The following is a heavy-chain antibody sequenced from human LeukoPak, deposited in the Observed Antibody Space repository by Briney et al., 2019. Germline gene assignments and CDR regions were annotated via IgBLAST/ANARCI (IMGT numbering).Heavy chain of an antibody. V-gene: IGHV1-18*01. CDR3: ARDKLEVLMRPGNWFDP. D-gene: IGHD1-7*01. CDR1: GYTFTSYG. CDR2: ISAYNGNT. Sequence: ASVKVSCKPSGYTFTSYGISWVRQAPGQGLEWMGWISAYNGNTDYAQKFQGRVTMTTDTSTSTAYMELRSLRSDDTAVYYCARDKLEVLMRPGNWFDPWGQGTLVTVSS. J-gene: IGHJ5*02.